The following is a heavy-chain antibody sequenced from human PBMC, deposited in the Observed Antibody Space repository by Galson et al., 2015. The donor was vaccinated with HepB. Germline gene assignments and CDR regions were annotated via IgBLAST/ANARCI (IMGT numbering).Heavy chain of an antibody. CDR3: AKDLNPSGFSYYFDY. CDR1: GFTFSSYG. J-gene: IGHJ4*02. D-gene: IGHD3-22*01. CDR2: ISYDGSNI. Sequence: SLRLSCAASGFTFSSYGMHWVRQAPGKGLEWVAVISYDGSNIYYADSAKGRFTISRDNSKNTLYLQMNSLRAEDTAVYYCAKDLNPSGFSYYFDYWGQGTLVSVSS. V-gene: IGHV3-30*18.